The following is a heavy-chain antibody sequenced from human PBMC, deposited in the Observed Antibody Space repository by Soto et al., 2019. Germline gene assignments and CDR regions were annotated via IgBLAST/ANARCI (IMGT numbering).Heavy chain of an antibody. V-gene: IGHV3-53*01. J-gene: IGHJ3*02. CDR2: IYSGGST. CDR3: ARDSPMHPSFDI. D-gene: IGHD2-2*01. Sequence: GGSLRLSCAASGFTFRSFTMNWVRQAPGKGLEWVSVIYSGGSTYYADSVKGRFTISRDNSKNTLYLQMNSLRAEDTAVYYCARDSPMHPSFDIWGQGTMVTVSS. CDR1: GFTFRSFT.